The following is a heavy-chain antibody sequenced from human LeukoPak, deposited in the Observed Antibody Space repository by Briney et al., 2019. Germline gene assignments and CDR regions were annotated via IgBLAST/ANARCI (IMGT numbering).Heavy chain of an antibody. D-gene: IGHD5/OR15-5a*01. Sequence: GGSLRLSCAASGFTVSSNYMSWVRQAPGKGLERVSVIYSGGSTYYADSVKGRFTISRDNSKNTLYLQMNSLRAEDTAVYYCARDLWNSVYDYWGQGTLVTVSS. J-gene: IGHJ4*02. CDR1: GFTVSSNY. CDR3: ARDLWNSVYDY. CDR2: IYSGGST. V-gene: IGHV3-66*01.